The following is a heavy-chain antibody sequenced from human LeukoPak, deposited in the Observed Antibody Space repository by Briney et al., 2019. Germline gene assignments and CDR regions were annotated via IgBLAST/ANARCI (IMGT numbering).Heavy chain of an antibody. D-gene: IGHD2-8*01. CDR2: IKQDGSEK. V-gene: IGHV3-7*01. CDR1: GFTFTNYW. J-gene: IGHJ3*02. CDR3: ARVSGTIGGAFDI. Sequence: GGSLRLSCAASGFTFTNYWMTWVRQAPGKGLEWVASIKQDGSEKYYVDSVKGRFTISRDNTKNSLYLQMNSLRAEDTAVYYCARVSGTIGGAFDIWGQGTMVTVSS.